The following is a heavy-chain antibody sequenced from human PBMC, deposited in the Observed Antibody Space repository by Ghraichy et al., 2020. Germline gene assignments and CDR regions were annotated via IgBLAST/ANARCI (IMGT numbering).Heavy chain of an antibody. CDR3: AGEGARDAFDI. Sequence: SVKVSCKSSGCTFSSYTIIWVRQAPGQGLEWIGRVIPSLGVGNNAQKFQGSVTITADKSTSTAYMELTSLRSEDTAVYYCAGEGARDAFDIWGQGTMVTVSS. CDR2: VIPSLGVG. V-gene: IGHV1-69*04. CDR1: GCTFSSYT. D-gene: IGHD3-16*01. J-gene: IGHJ3*02.